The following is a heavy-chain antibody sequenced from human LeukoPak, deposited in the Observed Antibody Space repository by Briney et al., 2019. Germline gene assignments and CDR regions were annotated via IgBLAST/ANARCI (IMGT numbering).Heavy chain of an antibody. CDR1: GGSISSYY. Sequence: SETLSLTCTVSGGSISSYYWSWIRQPPGKGLEWIGYIYYSGSTNYNPSLKSRVTISVDTSKNQFSLKLISVTVADTAIYYCARGQGATVPQVGKNWFDPWGQGTPVTVSS. CDR2: IYYSGST. CDR3: ARGQGATVPQVGKNWFDP. J-gene: IGHJ5*02. D-gene: IGHD1-26*01. V-gene: IGHV4-59*12.